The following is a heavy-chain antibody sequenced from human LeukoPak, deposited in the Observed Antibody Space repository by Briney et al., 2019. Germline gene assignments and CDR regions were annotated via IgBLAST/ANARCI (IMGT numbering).Heavy chain of an antibody. CDR3: ASEPYCSSTSCYPGGY. D-gene: IGHD2-2*01. Sequence: PGGSLRLSCAASGFTVSSNYMSWVRQAPGKGLEWVSVIYSGGSTYYADSVKGRFTISRHNSKNTLYLQMNSLRAEDTAVYYCASEPYCSSTSCYPGGYWGQGTLATVSS. CDR2: IYSGGST. V-gene: IGHV3-53*04. J-gene: IGHJ4*02. CDR1: GFTVSSNY.